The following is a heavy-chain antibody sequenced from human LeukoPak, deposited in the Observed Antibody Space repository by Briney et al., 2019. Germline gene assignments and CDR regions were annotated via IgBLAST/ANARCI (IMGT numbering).Heavy chain of an antibody. Sequence: GGSLRLSCAASGFTFSSYGMGWVRQAPGKGLEWVSATSDSGGSTYYADSVKGRFTISRDNSKNTVSLQMNSLRAEDTAVYYCAKDRPSTSWYQGFCDYWGQGTLVTVSS. CDR2: TSDSGGST. V-gene: IGHV3-23*01. D-gene: IGHD6-13*01. J-gene: IGHJ4*02. CDR1: GFTFSSYG. CDR3: AKDRPSTSWYQGFCDY.